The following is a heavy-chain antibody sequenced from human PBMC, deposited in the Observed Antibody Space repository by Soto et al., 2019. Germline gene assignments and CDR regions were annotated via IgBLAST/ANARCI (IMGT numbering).Heavy chain of an antibody. CDR1: GFTFSSYA. D-gene: IGHD1-26*01. CDR3: AKVGKGGPYYYMDV. V-gene: IGHV3-23*01. Sequence: GGSLRLSCAASGFTFSSYAMSWVRQTPGKGLEWVSSISGSGGSTYYADSVKGRFTISRDNSKNTLNLQMNSLRAEDTAAYYCAKVGKGGPYYYMDVWGKGTTVTVSS. J-gene: IGHJ6*03. CDR2: ISGSGGST.